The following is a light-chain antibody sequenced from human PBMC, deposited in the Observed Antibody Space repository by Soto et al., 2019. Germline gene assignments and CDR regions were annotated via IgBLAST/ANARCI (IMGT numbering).Light chain of an antibody. CDR1: QRVSSSY. CDR3: QQYGSSPLT. J-gene: IGKJ4*01. Sequence: EIVLTQSPGTLSLSPGERAALSCRASQRVSSSYLAWYQQKPGQAPRLLIYGASSRATGIPDRFSGSGSGTDFTLTISTLEPEDFAVYYFQQYGSSPLTFGGGTTVEIK. V-gene: IGKV3-20*01. CDR2: GAS.